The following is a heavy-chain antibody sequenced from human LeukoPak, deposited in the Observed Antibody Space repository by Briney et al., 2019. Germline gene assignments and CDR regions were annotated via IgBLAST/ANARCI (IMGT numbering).Heavy chain of an antibody. CDR1: GFTFSRLW. J-gene: IGHJ6*02. Sequence: GGSLRLSCAVSGFTFSRLWMSWVRQAPGKGLEWLANIKQDGSEKYYVDSVEGRFTISRDNAKNSLYLQMNSLRAEDTAVYYCARSYYGSGTSYGMDVWGQGTTVTVSS. CDR3: ARSYYGSGTSYGMDV. D-gene: IGHD3-10*01. V-gene: IGHV3-7*01. CDR2: IKQDGSEK.